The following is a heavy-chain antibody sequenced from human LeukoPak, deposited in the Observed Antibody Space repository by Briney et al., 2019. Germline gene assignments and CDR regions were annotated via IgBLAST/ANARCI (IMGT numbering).Heavy chain of an antibody. J-gene: IGHJ3*02. D-gene: IGHD3-22*01. V-gene: IGHV1-2*02. CDR1: GYTFTSYY. CDR3: ARDSEYYYDSSGYPNI. Sequence: GASVKVSCKASGYTFTSYYMHWVRQAPGQGLEWMGWINPNSGGTNYAQKFQGRVTMTRDTSISTAYMELSRLRSDDTAVYYCARDSEYYYDSSGYPNIWGQGTMVTVSS. CDR2: INPNSGGT.